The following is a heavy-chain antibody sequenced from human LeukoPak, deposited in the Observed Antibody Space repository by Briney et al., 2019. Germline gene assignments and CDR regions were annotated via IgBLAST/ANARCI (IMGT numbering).Heavy chain of an antibody. CDR2: ISYDGSNK. CDR1: GFTFSSYA. D-gene: IGHD2-15*01. J-gene: IGHJ3*02. V-gene: IGHV3-30*04. Sequence: PGGSLRLSCAASGFTFSSYAMHWVRQAPGKGLEWVAVISYDGSNKYYADSVKGRFTISRDNSKNTLYLQMNSLRAEDTAVYYCGCLGNDAFDIWGQGTMVTVSS. CDR3: GCLGNDAFDI.